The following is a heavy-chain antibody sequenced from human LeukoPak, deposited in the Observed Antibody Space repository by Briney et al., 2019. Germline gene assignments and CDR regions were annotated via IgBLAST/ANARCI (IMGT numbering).Heavy chain of an antibody. CDR1: GFTFSSYA. CDR2: ISGSGGST. CDR3: AKDGYYDSSGWV. D-gene: IGHD3-22*01. V-gene: IGHV3-23*01. Sequence: GGSLRLSCAASGFTFSSYAMSWVRQAPGKGLEWVSAISGSGGSTYYADSVKGRFTISRDNSKNTLYLQMSSLRAEDTAVYYCAKDGYYDSSGWVWGKGTTVTVSS. J-gene: IGHJ6*04.